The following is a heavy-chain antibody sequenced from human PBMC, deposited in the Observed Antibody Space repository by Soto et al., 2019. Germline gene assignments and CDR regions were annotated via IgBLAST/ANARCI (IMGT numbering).Heavy chain of an antibody. V-gene: IGHV1-18*01. CDR1: DYTFTNYG. J-gene: IGHJ6*02. Sequence: ASVKVSCKASDYTFTNYGISWVRQAPGQGLEWMGWISAYNGNTNSAQRLQGRVTMNTDTSTRTAYMEMSRLRSDDTAVYYCERGVRATFHYYYSYSGMDVRRQGTKVTVS. D-gene: IGHD1-26*01. CDR2: ISAYNGNT. CDR3: ERGVRATFHYYYSYSGMDV.